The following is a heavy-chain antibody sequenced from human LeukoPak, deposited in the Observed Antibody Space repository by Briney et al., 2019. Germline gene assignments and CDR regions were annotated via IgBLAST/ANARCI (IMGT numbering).Heavy chain of an antibody. CDR3: AKDNMIVVVTNRLVAFDI. V-gene: IGHV3-23*01. CDR2: ISGSGGST. D-gene: IGHD3-22*01. CDR1: GFTFSSYA. J-gene: IGHJ3*02. Sequence: GGSLRLSCAASGFTFSSYAMSWVRQAPGKGLEWVSAISGSGGSTYYADSVKGRFTISRDNSKNTLYMQINSLRAEDTAVYYCAKDNMIVVVTNRLVAFDIWGQGTMVTVSS.